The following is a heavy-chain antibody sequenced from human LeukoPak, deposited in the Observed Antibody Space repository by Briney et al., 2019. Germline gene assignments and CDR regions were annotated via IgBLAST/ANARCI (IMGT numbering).Heavy chain of an antibody. CDR2: ISAYNGNT. Sequence: ASVKVSCKASGYTFTSYGISWVRQAPGQGLEWMGWISAYNGNTNYAQKLQGRVTMTTDTSTNTAYMELRSLRSDDTAVYYCARDALRITVAGTLDYWGQGTLVTVSS. D-gene: IGHD6-19*01. CDR3: ARDALRITVAGTLDY. V-gene: IGHV1-18*01. CDR1: GYTFTSYG. J-gene: IGHJ4*02.